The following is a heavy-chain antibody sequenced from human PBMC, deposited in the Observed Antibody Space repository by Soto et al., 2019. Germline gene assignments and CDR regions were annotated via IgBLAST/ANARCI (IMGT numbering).Heavy chain of an antibody. CDR1: GYTFTGYY. CDR3: ARGLPRTISGYSYGPPNDY. D-gene: IGHD5-18*01. J-gene: IGHJ4*02. Sequence: QVQLVQSGAEVKKPGASVKVSCKASGYTFTGYYMHWVRQAPGQGLEWMGWINPNSGGTNYAQKFQGWVTMTRDTSISTAYMELSRLRSDDTAVYYCARGLPRTISGYSYGPPNDYWGQGTLVTVSS. V-gene: IGHV1-2*04. CDR2: INPNSGGT.